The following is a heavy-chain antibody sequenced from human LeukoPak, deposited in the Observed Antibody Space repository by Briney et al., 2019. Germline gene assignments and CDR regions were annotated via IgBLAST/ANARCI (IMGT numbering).Heavy chain of an antibody. J-gene: IGHJ6*03. D-gene: IGHD6-6*01. Sequence: PSETLSLTCAVSGGSISSGGYSWSWIRQPPGKGLEWIGYIYYSGATYYNPSLKSRVTISVDTSKNQFSLKLSSVTAADTAVYLCARDWEVGGRPGYMDVWGKGTTVTVSS. CDR1: GGSISSGGYS. CDR3: ARDWEVGGRPGYMDV. CDR2: IYYSGAT. V-gene: IGHV4-30-4*07.